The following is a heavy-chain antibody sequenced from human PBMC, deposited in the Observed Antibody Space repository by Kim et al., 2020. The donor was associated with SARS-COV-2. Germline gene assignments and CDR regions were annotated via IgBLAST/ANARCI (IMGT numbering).Heavy chain of an antibody. D-gene: IGHD3-10*01. J-gene: IGHJ5*02. V-gene: IGHV4-59*01. Sequence: SETLSLTCTVSGGSISSYYWSWIRQPPGKGLEWIGYIYYSGSTNYNPSLKSRVTISVDPSKNQFSLKLSSGTAADTAVYYCARAQRTMVRGVISWFDPWGQGTLVTVSS. CDR2: IYYSGST. CDR1: GGSISSYY. CDR3: ARAQRTMVRGVISWFDP.